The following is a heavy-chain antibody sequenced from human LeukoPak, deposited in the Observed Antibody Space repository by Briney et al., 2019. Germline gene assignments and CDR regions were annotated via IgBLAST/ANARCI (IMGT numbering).Heavy chain of an antibody. CDR1: GFTFSSYA. Sequence: GGSLRLSCAASGFTFSSYAMSWVRQAPGKGLEWVANMRRDGNEIYYLDSVRGRFTISRDNAKNSLYLQMNSLRAEDTAVYYCARDGRGGGVDYWGQGTLVTVSS. J-gene: IGHJ4*02. CDR2: MRRDGNEI. V-gene: IGHV3-7*01. D-gene: IGHD2-21*01. CDR3: ARDGRGGGVDY.